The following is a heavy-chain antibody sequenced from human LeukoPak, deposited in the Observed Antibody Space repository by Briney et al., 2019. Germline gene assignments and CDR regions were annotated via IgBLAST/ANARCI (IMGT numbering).Heavy chain of an antibody. Sequence: GGSLRLSCAASGFTFSDYYMSWIRQAPGKGLEWVSYISSSGSTIYYADSVKGRFTISRDNAKNSLYLQMHSLRAEDTALYYCAKESSTWYYFDYWGQGALVTVSS. V-gene: IGHV3-11*01. CDR1: GFTFSDYY. J-gene: IGHJ4*02. D-gene: IGHD6-13*01. CDR3: AKESSTWYYFDY. CDR2: ISSSGSTI.